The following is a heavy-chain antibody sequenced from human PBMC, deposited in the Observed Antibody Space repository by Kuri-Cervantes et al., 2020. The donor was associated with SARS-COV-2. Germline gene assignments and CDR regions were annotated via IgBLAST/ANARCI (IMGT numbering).Heavy chain of an antibody. D-gene: IGHD7-27*01. CDR2: INPNSGGT. J-gene: IGHJ4*02. CDR3: ATGYLPSLTGDGPHYFDY. CDR1: GYTFTGYY. Sequence: SVKVPCKDSGYTFTGYYMHWVRQAPGQGLEWMGWINPNSGGTNYAQKFQGRVTMTRDTSISTAYMELSSLRSEDTAVYYCATGYLPSLTGDGPHYFDYWGQGTLVTVSS. V-gene: IGHV1-2*02.